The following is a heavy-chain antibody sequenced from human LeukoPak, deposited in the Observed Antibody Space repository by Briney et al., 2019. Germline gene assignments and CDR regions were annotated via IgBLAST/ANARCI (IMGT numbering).Heavy chain of an antibody. CDR2: IYSGGYT. V-gene: IGHV3-66*01. Sequence: PGGSLRLSCAASGFTVSSTYLTWVRQAPGKGLEWLSVIYSGGYTYYADSVKGRFFISRDISENMVYLQMNSLSVEDTAVYFCARGRPAHYFDSWGPGTLVTAS. D-gene: IGHD6-6*01. CDR3: ARGRPAHYFDS. J-gene: IGHJ4*02. CDR1: GFTVSSTY.